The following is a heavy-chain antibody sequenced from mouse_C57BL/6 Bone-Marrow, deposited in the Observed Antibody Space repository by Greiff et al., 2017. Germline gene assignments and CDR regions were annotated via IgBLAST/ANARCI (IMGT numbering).Heavy chain of an antibody. CDR3: ARSYYYGSSS. CDR2: INPNNGGT. Sequence: EVQLQQSGPELVKPGASVKISCKASGYTFTDYYMNWVKQSHGKSLEWIGDINPNNGGTSYNQKFKGKATLTVDKSSSTAYMELRSLTSEDSAVYYCARSYYYGSSSWGQGTLVTVSA. V-gene: IGHV1-26*01. J-gene: IGHJ3*01. CDR1: GYTFTDYY. D-gene: IGHD1-1*01.